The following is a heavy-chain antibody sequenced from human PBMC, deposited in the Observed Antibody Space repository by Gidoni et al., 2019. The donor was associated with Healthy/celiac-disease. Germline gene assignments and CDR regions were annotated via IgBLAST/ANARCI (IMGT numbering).Heavy chain of an antibody. V-gene: IGHV3-11*05. D-gene: IGHD6-13*01. CDR2: ISSSSSYT. CDR3: ARDGSLVSAAGLFDY. J-gene: IGHJ4*02. CDR1: GFTFSDYY. Sequence: QVQLVESGGGLVQPGGSLRLSCAASGFTFSDYYMSWIRQAPGKGLEWVSYISSSSSYTNYADSVKGRFTISRDNAKNSLYLQMNSLRAEDTAVYYCARDGSLVSAAGLFDYWGQGTLVTVSS.